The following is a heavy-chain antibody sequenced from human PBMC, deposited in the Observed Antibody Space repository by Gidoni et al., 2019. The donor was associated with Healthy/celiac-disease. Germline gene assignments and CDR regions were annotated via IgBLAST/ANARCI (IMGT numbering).Heavy chain of an antibody. CDR2: ISGSGGST. Sequence: EVQLLESGGGLVPPGGSLRLSCPASGFTFTSYAMSWVRQAPGKGLGWVSAISGSGGSTYYADSVKGRFTISRDNSKNTLYLQMNSLRAEDTAVYYCAKDPYYDILTGYSNDYWGQGTLVTVSS. J-gene: IGHJ4*02. CDR1: GFTFTSYA. V-gene: IGHV3-23*01. CDR3: AKDPYYDILTGYSNDY. D-gene: IGHD3-9*01.